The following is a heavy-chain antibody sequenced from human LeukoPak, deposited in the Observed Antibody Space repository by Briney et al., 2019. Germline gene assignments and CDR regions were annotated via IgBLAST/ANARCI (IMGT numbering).Heavy chain of an antibody. CDR1: GGSISSGGYY. CDR3: ARWYYYDSSGYRLLGSFDY. CDR2: IYYSGST. D-gene: IGHD3-22*01. J-gene: IGHJ4*02. V-gene: IGHV4-31*03. Sequence: SQTLSLTCTVSGGSISSGGYYWSWIRQHPGKGLEWIGYIYYSGSTYYNPSLKSRVTISVDTSKNQFSLKLSSVTAADTAVYYCARWYYYDSSGYRLLGSFDYWGQGTLVTVPS.